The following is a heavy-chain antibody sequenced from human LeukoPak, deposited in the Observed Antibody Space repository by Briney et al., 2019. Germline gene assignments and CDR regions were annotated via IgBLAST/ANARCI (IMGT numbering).Heavy chain of an antibody. D-gene: IGHD3-22*01. J-gene: IGHJ5*02. CDR3: VPDSSGPFPNWFDP. Sequence: GGSLRLSCAASGITFSNYAVGWVRQAPGKGLEWVSSISGSGDITYYADSVKGRFTISRDNSKNMLYLQMKSLRAEDTAVYYCVPDSSGPFPNWFDPWGQGTLVTVSS. V-gene: IGHV3-23*01. CDR1: GITFSNYA. CDR2: ISGSGDIT.